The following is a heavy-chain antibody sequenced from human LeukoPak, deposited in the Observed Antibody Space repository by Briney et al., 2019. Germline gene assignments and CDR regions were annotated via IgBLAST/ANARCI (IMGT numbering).Heavy chain of an antibody. CDR2: INPNSGGT. D-gene: IGHD5-24*01. CDR1: GYTFTDYY. V-gene: IGHV1-2*02. J-gene: IGHJ4*02. Sequence: ASVKVSFKASGYTFTDYYMHWVRQAPGQGLEWMGWINPNSGGTNYAQKFQGRVTMTRDTSISTAYMELSRLRSDDTAVYYCARGRWLQSIFDYWGQGTLVTVSS. CDR3: ARGRWLQSIFDY.